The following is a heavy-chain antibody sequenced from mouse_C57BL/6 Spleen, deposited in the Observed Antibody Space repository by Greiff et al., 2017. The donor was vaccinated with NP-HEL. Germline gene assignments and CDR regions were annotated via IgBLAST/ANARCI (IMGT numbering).Heavy chain of an antibody. J-gene: IGHJ2*01. V-gene: IGHV1-50*01. CDR1: GYTFTSYW. Sequence: LQQPGASVKLSCKASGYTFTSYWMQWVKQRPGQGLEWIGEIDPSDSYTNYNQKFKGKATLTVDTSSSTAYMQLSSLTSEDSAVYYCARSGYWGQGTTLTVSS. CDR2: IDPSDSYT. D-gene: IGHD3-1*01. CDR3: ARSGY.